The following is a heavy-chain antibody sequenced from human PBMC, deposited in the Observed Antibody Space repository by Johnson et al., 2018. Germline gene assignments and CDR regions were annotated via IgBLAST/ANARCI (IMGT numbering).Heavy chain of an antibody. Sequence: QVQLVQSGGGVVQPGRSLRLSCAASGFTFSSYGMHWVRQAPGKGLEWVAVISYDGSNKYYADSVKGRFTSPRDNSQNTLYPQMNSPRAEDTAVYYCVKPRGGYSYYYYRDGGGQGTTVTVSS. CDR1: GFTFSSYG. V-gene: IGHV3-30*18. D-gene: IGHD3-16*01. J-gene: IGHJ6*03. CDR2: ISYDGSNK. CDR3: VKPRGGYSYYYYRDG.